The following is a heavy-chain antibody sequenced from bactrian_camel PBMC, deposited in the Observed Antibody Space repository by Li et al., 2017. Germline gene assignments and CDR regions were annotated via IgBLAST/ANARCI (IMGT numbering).Heavy chain of an antibody. J-gene: IGHJ6*01. V-gene: IGHV3S1*01. Sequence: HVQLVESGGGLVQPGGSLRLSCAASGFTFSGNWMHWVRQAPGEGLKWVSAINRGAGSTYYAESVKGRFTISKDNAKNTLYLQMNSLKPEDTAVYYCAATGTWYWDFGYWGRGPRSPSP. D-gene: IGHD6*01. CDR1: GFTFSGNW. CDR3: AATGTWYWDFGY. CDR2: INRGAGST.